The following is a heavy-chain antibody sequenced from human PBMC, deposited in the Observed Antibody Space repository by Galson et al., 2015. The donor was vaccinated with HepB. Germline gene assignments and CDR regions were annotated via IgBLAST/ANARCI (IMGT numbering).Heavy chain of an antibody. Sequence: SLRLSCAASGFTISGYWMSWVRQVPGKGLEWVADVNLDGSEMYYADSVKGRFTISRDNAERSMSLHMYSLRAEDTAVYYCAREVMIRTLAHKTPDYWGQGTLVTVAS. D-gene: IGHD3-16*01. J-gene: IGHJ4*02. CDR1: GFTISGYW. V-gene: IGHV3-7*03. CDR3: AREVMIRTLAHKTPDY. CDR2: VNLDGSEM.